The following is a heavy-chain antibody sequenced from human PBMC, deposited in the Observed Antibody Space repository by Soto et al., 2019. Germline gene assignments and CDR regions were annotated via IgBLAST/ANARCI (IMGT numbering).Heavy chain of an antibody. CDR1: GYSFTTYW. J-gene: IGHJ1*01. V-gene: IGHV5-51*01. CDR3: ARPDTSGWWQH. Sequence: PGGSLKISCKGSGYSFTTYWIGWVRQMPGQGLEWMAVIYPGDSDTRYSPSFQGQVTISADKSISTAYLQWSSLKASDTAIYYCARPDTSGWWQHWGQGTLVTVSS. D-gene: IGHD6-19*01. CDR2: IYPGDSDT.